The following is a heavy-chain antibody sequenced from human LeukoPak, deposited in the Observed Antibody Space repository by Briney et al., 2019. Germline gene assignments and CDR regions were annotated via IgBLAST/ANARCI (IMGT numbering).Heavy chain of an antibody. D-gene: IGHD3-9*01. J-gene: IGHJ4*02. V-gene: IGHV3-23*01. CDR3: AKWGDYDVLTGYYVSDY. Sequence: GGSLRLSCAASGFTFSNYAMSWVRQAPGKGLDWVSAITGSGGNTYYADSVKGRFTISRDNSKNTLYLQMNSLRAEDTAVYYCAKWGDYDVLTGYYVSDYWGQGALVTVSA. CDR2: ITGSGGNT. CDR1: GFTFSNYA.